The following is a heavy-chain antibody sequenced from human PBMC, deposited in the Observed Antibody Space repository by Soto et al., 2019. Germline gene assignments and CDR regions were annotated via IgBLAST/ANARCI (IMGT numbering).Heavy chain of an antibody. V-gene: IGHV1-24*01. D-gene: IGHD3-3*01. CDR1: GYTLTELS. CDR3: ATGFRSGYYTGNNWFDP. J-gene: IGHJ5*02. Sequence: ASVKVSCKVSGYTLTELSMHWVRQAPGKGLEWMGGFDPEDGETIYAQKFQGRVTMTEDTSTDTAYMELSSLRSEDTAVYYCATGFRSGYYTGNNWFDPWGQGTLVTVSS. CDR2: FDPEDGET.